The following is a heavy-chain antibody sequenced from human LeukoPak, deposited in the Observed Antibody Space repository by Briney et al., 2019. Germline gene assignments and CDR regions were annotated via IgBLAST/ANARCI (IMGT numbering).Heavy chain of an antibody. V-gene: IGHV4-59*12. D-gene: IGHD3-22*01. J-gene: IGHJ5*02. Sequence: SETLSLTCTVSGGSISSYYWSWIRQPPGKGLEWIGYIYYSGSTNYNPSLKSRVTISVDTSKNQFSLKLPSVTAADTAVYYCARDKSYHYDSSGYVNWFDPWGQGTLVTVSS. CDR2: IYYSGST. CDR1: GGSISSYY. CDR3: ARDKSYHYDSSGYVNWFDP.